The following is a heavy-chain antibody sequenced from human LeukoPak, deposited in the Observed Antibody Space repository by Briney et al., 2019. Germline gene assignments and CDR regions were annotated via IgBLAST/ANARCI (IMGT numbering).Heavy chain of an antibody. J-gene: IGHJ4*02. Sequence: GGTLRLSCAASGFTFSTYGMSWVRQAPGKGLEWVSSISSSSSYIYYADSVKGRFTISRDNAKNSLYLQMNSLRAEDTAVYYCARQTVGAVRGWGQGTLVTVSS. CDR1: GFTFSTYG. D-gene: IGHD4-23*01. V-gene: IGHV3-21*01. CDR2: ISSSSSYI. CDR3: ARQTVGAVRG.